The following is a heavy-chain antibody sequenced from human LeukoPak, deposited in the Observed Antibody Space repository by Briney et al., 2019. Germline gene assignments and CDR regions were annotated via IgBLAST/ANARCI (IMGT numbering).Heavy chain of an antibody. J-gene: IGHJ6*03. CDR2: IIPIFGTT. CDR1: GGTFSNYV. V-gene: IGHV1-69*06. D-gene: IGHD3-10*01. Sequence: GSSVKVSCKASGGTFSNYVISWVRQAPGQGLEWMGGIIPIFGTTNYAQKFQGRVTINADKSTSTVYIELSSLRSEDTAVYYCARTRFPYYRLSVADYYHMDVWGKGPRSPSP. CDR3: ARTRFPYYRLSVADYYHMDV.